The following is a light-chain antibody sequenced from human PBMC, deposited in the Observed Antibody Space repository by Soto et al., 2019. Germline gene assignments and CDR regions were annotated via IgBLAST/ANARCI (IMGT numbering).Light chain of an antibody. CDR2: AAS. CDR1: QGISNY. J-gene: IGKJ1*01. CDR3: QKYNP. Sequence: DIQMTQSPSSLSASVGDRVTITCRASQGISNYLAWYQQKPGKVPKLLIYAASTLQSVVPSRFSGSGSGTDFTLTISSLQPENVATYYCQKYNPFGQGTKVEIK. V-gene: IGKV1-27*01.